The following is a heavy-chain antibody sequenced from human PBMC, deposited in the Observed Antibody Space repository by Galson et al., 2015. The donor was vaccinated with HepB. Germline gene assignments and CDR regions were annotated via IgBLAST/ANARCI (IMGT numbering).Heavy chain of an antibody. D-gene: IGHD3-10*01. V-gene: IGHV1-18*04. CDR2: ISAYNGNT. CDR1: GYTFTSYG. Sequence: SVKVSCKASGYTFTSYGISWVRQAPGQGLEWMGWISAYNGNTNYAQKLQDRVTMTTDTSTSTAYMELRSLRSDDTAVYDCARDLGYYYGSGSYSNLGVLGYWGQGTLVTVSS. CDR3: ARDLGYYYGSGSYSNLGVLGY. J-gene: IGHJ4*02.